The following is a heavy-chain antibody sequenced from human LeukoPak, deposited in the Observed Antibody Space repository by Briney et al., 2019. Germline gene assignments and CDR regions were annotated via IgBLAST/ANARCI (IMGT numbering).Heavy chain of an antibody. V-gene: IGHV3-21*01. CDR3: ARTGLPSDAFDI. J-gene: IGHJ3*02. Sequence: PGGSLRLSCAASGSTFSSYSMNWVRQAPGKGLEWVSSISSSSYIYYADSVKGRFTISRDNAKNSLYLQMNSLRAEDTAVYYCARTGLPSDAFDIWGQGTMVTVSS. CDR1: GSTFSSYS. CDR2: ISSSSYI. D-gene: IGHD1-14*01.